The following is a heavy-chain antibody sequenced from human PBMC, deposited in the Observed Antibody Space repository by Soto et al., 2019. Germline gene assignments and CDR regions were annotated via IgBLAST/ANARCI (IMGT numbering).Heavy chain of an antibody. Sequence: AHLVESGGGVVRPGRSQRLSCAASGFTFSGYGMHWVRQAPGKGLEWVAFIWFDGSDALYSDSVKGRFTISRDNSKNTLFLQLNSLRGDDTAVYYCAREGYCSGGGCSGGMDVWGQGTTVTVSS. J-gene: IGHJ6*02. D-gene: IGHD2-15*01. CDR1: GFTFSGYG. CDR3: AREGYCSGGGCSGGMDV. CDR2: IWFDGSDA. V-gene: IGHV3-33*01.